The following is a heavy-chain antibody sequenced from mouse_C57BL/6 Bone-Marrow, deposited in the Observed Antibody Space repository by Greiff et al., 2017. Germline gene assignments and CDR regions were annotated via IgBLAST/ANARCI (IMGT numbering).Heavy chain of an antibody. CDR1: GYSITSGYY. CDR3: ARVDGNYWYFDV. V-gene: IGHV3-6*01. CDR2: ISYDGSN. J-gene: IGHJ1*03. Sequence: EVHLVESGPGLVKPSQSLSLTCSVTGYSITSGYYWNWIRQFPGNKLEWMGYISYDGSNNYNPSLKNRISITRDTSKNQFFLKLNSVTTEDTATYYCARVDGNYWYFDVWGTGTTVTVSS. D-gene: IGHD2-1*01.